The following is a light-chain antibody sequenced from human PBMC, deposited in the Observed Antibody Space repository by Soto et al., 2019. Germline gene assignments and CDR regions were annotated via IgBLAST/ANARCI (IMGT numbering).Light chain of an antibody. CDR2: DAS. CDR1: QSIRNW. CDR3: QQANSFPQT. Sequence: DIQMTQSPSTLSASVGDRVTITCRASQSIRNWLAWYQQKPGKAPKLLIYDASSLQSGVPSRFSGSGSGTEFTLTISSLQPEDFATYYCQQANSFPQTFGQGTRLEIK. V-gene: IGKV1-12*01. J-gene: IGKJ5*01.